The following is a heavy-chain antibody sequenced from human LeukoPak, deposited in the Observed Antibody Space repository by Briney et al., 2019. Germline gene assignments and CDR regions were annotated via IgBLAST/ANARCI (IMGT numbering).Heavy chain of an antibody. CDR1: GYTLTEFS. CDR3: ARVWVLRLSRPFDY. D-gene: IGHD2/OR15-2a*01. V-gene: IGHV1-24*01. Sequence: GASVKVSCKISGYTLTEFSMNWVRQAPGKGLEWMGGFDPEDGETIYSQRFHGRVIMTEDKSTDTAYMDLSSLRSDDTAVYYCARVWVLRLSRPFDYWGQGTLVTVSS. CDR2: FDPEDGET. J-gene: IGHJ4*02.